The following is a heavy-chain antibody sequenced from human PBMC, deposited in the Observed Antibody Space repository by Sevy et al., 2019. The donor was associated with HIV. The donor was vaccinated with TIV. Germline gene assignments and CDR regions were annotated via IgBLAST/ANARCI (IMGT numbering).Heavy chain of an antibody. CDR2: IQSRTDGGTT. CDR1: GFTFSNAW. J-gene: IGHJ6*02. D-gene: IGHD2-8*01. Sequence: GGSLRLSCAASGFTFSNAWMSWVRQAPGRGLEWVGRIQSRTDGGTTDYAATVKGRFTISREDSKNTLYMQMNSLKTEDTAVYYCGTDPIIVLLVTDGMDVWGQGTTVTVSS. V-gene: IGHV3-15*01. CDR3: GTDPIIVLLVTDGMDV.